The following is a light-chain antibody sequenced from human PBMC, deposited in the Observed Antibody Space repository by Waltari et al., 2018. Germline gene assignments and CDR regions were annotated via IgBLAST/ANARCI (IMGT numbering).Light chain of an antibody. Sequence: DIVMTQSPDSLAVSLGERATIDCKSSQSVFYRSDNKNYLAWYQHKPGQPPKLLFYCASTRESGVPDRFRASGAGTDFTLTINNLQAEDVAVYYCQQYYRSRTFGQGTKVEIK. V-gene: IGKV4-1*01. CDR1: QSVFYRSDNKNY. CDR3: QQYYRSRT. CDR2: CAS. J-gene: IGKJ1*01.